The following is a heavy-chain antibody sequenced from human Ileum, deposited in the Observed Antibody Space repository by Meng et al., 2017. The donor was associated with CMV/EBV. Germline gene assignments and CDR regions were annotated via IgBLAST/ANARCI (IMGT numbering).Heavy chain of an antibody. D-gene: IGHD4-11*01. Sequence: GGSLRLSCAGSGFTFSDYVIHWVRQAPGKGLEWVSMISYDGLDTYYGDSMKGRFTMSRDNSKNTAYLQVNSLTTEDTAVYSCTKDRWGRVTRETGMDVWGQGTTVTVS. CDR1: GFTFSDYV. J-gene: IGHJ6*02. V-gene: IGHV3-30*04. CDR3: TKDRWGRVTRETGMDV. CDR2: ISYDGLDT.